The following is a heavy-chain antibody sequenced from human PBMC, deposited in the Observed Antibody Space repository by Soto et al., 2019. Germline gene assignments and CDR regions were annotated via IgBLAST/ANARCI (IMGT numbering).Heavy chain of an antibody. CDR1: GFTFSNAW. CDR2: IKSKIDGGTT. V-gene: IGHV3-15*01. CDR3: AAGTGRTDFDY. D-gene: IGHD2-2*01. Sequence: PGGSLRLSCAASGFTFSNAWMSWVRQAPGKGLEWVGRIKSKIDGGTTDYGAPVKGRFTVSRDDSENTLYLQMNSLKTEDTAVYYCAAGTGRTDFDYWGQGTLVTVSS. J-gene: IGHJ4*02.